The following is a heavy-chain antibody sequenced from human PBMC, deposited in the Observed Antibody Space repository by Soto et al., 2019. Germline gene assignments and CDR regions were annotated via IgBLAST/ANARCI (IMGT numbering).Heavy chain of an antibody. J-gene: IGHJ4*02. CDR2: ISSSGSTI. D-gene: IGHD3-22*01. CDR1: GFTFSSYE. CDR3: ASGLDYYDSSGYYPPLD. V-gene: IGHV3-48*03. Sequence: QAGGSLRLSCAASGFTFSSYEMNWVRQAPGKGLEWVPYISSSGSTIYYADSVKGRFTISRDNAKNSLYLQMNSLRAEDTAVYYCASGLDYYDSSGYYPPLDWGQGTLVTVSS.